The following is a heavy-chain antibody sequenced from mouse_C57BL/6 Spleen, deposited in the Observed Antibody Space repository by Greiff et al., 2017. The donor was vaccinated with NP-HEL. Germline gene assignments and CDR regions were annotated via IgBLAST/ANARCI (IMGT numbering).Heavy chain of an antibody. CDR1: GFTFSSYG. Sequence: EVMLVESGGDLVKPGGSLKLSCAASGFTFSSYGMSWVRQTPDKRLEWVATISSGGSYTYYPDSVKGRFTISRDNAKNTRYLQMSSLKSEDTAMYYCARGSSYGDYWGQGTTLTVSS. CDR3: ARGSSYGDY. CDR2: ISSGGSYT. V-gene: IGHV5-6*01. J-gene: IGHJ2*01. D-gene: IGHD1-1*01.